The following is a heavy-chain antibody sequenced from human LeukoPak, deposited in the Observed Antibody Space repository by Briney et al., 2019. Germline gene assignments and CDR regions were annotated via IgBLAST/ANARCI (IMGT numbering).Heavy chain of an antibody. V-gene: IGHV3-23*01. Sequence: GSLRLSCAASGFTSSSNAMSWVRQAPGKGLEWVSGIINSGGSTYYADSVKGRFTISRDNSKNTLYLQMNSLRAEDTAVYYCARSRGGHFDYWGQGTLVTVSS. D-gene: IGHD4-23*01. CDR1: GFTSSSNA. CDR3: ARSRGGHFDY. CDR2: IINSGGST. J-gene: IGHJ4*02.